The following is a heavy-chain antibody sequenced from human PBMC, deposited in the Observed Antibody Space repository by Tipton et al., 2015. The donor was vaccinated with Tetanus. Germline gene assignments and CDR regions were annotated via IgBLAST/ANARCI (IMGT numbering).Heavy chain of an antibody. J-gene: IGHJ3*02. CDR1: GGSVSNSDYY. V-gene: IGHV4-39*01. CDR3: ARLSSSANDAHAFDI. D-gene: IGHD3-22*01. CDR2: IYYSGTT. Sequence: TLSLTCTVSGGSVSNSDYYWGWIRQPPGKGLEWIGSIYYSGTTYSNPSLGSRVTMSVDTSKIQFSLKVSSVTAADTAVYYCARLSSSANDAHAFDIWGQGTMVTVSS.